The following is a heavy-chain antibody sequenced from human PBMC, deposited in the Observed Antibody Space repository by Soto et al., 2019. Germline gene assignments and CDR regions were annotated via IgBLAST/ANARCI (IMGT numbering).Heavy chain of an antibody. V-gene: IGHV1-3*01. CDR3: ARVLSSWYYYYGMDV. CDR2: INAGNGNT. Sequence: ASVKVSCKASGYTFTSYAMHWVRQAPGQRLEWMGWINAGNGNTKYSQKFQGRVTITRDTSASTAYTELSRLRSEDTAVYYCARVLSSWYYYYGMDVWGQGTTVTVAS. CDR1: GYTFTSYA. J-gene: IGHJ6*02. D-gene: IGHD6-13*01.